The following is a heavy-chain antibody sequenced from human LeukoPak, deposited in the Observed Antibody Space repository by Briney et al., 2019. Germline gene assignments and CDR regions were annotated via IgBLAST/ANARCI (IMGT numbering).Heavy chain of an antibody. CDR1: GGSTSVYY. V-gene: IGHV4-59*05. CDR2: VYFDGDT. J-gene: IGHJ6*03. D-gene: IGHD6-6*01. Sequence: SETLSLTCTVSGGSTSVYYWSWIRQPPGKGLEWIGSVYFDGDTSYSPSLKSRVIISVDTSKNQFSLNLTSVTAADTALYYCARHRKSARNYLYYYMDVWGKGTTVTVSS. CDR3: ARHRKSARNYLYYYMDV.